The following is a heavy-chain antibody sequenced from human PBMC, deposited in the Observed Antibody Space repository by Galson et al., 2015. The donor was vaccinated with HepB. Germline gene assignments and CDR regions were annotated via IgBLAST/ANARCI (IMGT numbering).Heavy chain of an antibody. D-gene: IGHD4-17*01. J-gene: IGHJ5*02. Sequence: SLRLSCAASGFTFSSYSMNWVRQAPGKGLEWVSSISSSSSYIYYADSVKGRFTISRDNAKNSLYLQMNSLRAEDTAVYYCARGDTTVTTGNWFDPWGQGTLVTVSS. V-gene: IGHV3-21*01. CDR3: ARGDTTVTTGNWFDP. CDR2: ISSSSSYI. CDR1: GFTFSSYS.